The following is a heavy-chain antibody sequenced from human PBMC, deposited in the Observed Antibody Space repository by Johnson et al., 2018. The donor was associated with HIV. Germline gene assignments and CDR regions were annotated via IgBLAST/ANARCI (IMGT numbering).Heavy chain of an antibody. Sequence: VQLVESGGGLAQPGGSLKVYCAASGFSFSNYWMSWVRQAPGKGLEWVANIKQGGNKKYYVDSVRGRFTISRDNAENSLILQMNSLRAEDTSVYYCARPYSEYIYAAFSLWGQGTMVTVSS. CDR3: ARPYSEYIYAAFSL. D-gene: IGHD5-18*01. CDR1: GFSFSNYW. V-gene: IGHV3-7*01. J-gene: IGHJ3*01. CDR2: IKQGGNKK.